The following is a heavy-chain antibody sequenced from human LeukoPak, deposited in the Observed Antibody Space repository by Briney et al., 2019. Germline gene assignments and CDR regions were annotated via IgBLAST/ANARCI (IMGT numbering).Heavy chain of an antibody. J-gene: IGHJ4*02. Sequence: SETLSLTCTVSGGSISSYYWSWIRQPPGKGLEWIGYIYTSGSTHYDPSLKSRVTISVDTSKNQFSLKLSSVTAADTAVYYCARHPKGLLWFGGLDYWGQGTLVTVSS. D-gene: IGHD3-10*01. CDR3: ARHPKGLLWFGGLDY. V-gene: IGHV4-4*09. CDR2: IYTSGST. CDR1: GGSISSYY.